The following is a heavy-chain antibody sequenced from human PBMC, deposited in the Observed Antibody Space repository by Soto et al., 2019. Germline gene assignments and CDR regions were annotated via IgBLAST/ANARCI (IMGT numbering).Heavy chain of an antibody. Sequence: PGGSLRLSCAASGFTFSDYYMSWIRQAPGKGLEWVSYIDSSSIYTYYADSVKGRFTISRDNAKNSLWLQMNSLRAEDTAVYYCVRVDDGHSSGYYFDYWGQGTLVTVSS. V-gene: IGHV3-11*06. CDR2: IDSSSIYT. D-gene: IGHD3-22*01. CDR3: VRVDDGHSSGYYFDY. J-gene: IGHJ4*02. CDR1: GFTFSDYY.